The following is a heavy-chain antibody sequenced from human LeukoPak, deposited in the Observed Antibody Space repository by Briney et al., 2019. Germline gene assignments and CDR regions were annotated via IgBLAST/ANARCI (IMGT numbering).Heavy chain of an antibody. CDR1: GFTFSSYS. J-gene: IGHJ4*02. CDR2: IGSASSYV. Sequence: GGSLRLSCAASGFTFSSYSMNWVRQAPGKGLEWVAFIGSASSYVFYADSVKGRFTISRDNAKNSLYLQMNSLKAEDTAIYYCATSIGVAVAFDFWGQGTLVTVSS. D-gene: IGHD6-19*01. V-gene: IGHV3-21*04. CDR3: ATSIGVAVAFDF.